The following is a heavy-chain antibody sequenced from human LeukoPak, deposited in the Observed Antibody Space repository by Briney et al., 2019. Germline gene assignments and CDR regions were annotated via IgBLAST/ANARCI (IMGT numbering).Heavy chain of an antibody. CDR1: GFTFSSYW. D-gene: IGHD3-22*01. V-gene: IGHV3-74*01. CDR2: INSDGSST. J-gene: IGHJ3*02. Sequence: GGSLRLSCAASGFTFSSYWMHWVRQAPGKGLVWVSRINSDGSSTSYADSVKGRFTISRDNAKNTLYLQMNSLRAEDTAVYYCAKGTTHYYDSSGPDAFDIWGQGTMVTVSS. CDR3: AKGTTHYYDSSGPDAFDI.